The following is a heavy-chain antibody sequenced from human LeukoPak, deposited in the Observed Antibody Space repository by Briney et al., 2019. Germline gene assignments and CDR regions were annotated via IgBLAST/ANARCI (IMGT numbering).Heavy chain of an antibody. CDR2: INPNSGGT. CDR1: GSTFTDYY. Sequence: ASVKVSCKASGSTFTDYYMHWVRQAPGQGLEWMGWINPNSGGTNYAQKFQGRVTMTRDTSISTAYMELSSLRSEDTAVYYCVRMSGYCSGGSCYGNNWFDPWGQGTLVTVSS. D-gene: IGHD2-15*01. J-gene: IGHJ5*02. CDR3: VRMSGYCSGGSCYGNNWFDP. V-gene: IGHV1-2*02.